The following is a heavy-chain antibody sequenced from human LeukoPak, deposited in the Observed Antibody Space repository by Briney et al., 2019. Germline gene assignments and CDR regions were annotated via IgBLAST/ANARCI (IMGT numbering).Heavy chain of an antibody. CDR2: INSDGTST. V-gene: IGHV3-74*01. CDR1: GFTVSNFW. Sequence: GGSLRLSCAASGFTVSNFWMHWVRQAPGQGLVWVSRINSDGTSTNYADSVEGRLTISRDNTKNTLYLQMNSLTVEDTAVYYCARETWSRGGDAFDIWGRGTMVTVSS. J-gene: IGHJ3*02. CDR3: ARETWSRGGDAFDI. D-gene: IGHD3-10*01.